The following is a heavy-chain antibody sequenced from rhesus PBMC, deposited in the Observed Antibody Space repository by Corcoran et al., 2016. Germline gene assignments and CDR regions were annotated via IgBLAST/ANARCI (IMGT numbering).Heavy chain of an antibody. Sequence: QVQLQEPGPGLEKPAATLSLPCAAAGCSIRNDYSWRCLRPPPGRGLGWIWVSYGRGGRTNYNPILKNRFPISIATSNNQFSLKLSAVTAADTAVDYCARHGGTGPAGLDYWGQGVLVTVSS. V-gene: IGHV4-106*01. D-gene: IGHD6S26*01. J-gene: IGHJ4*01. CDR2: SYGRGGRT. CDR3: ARHGGTGPAGLDY. CDR1: GCSIRNDYS.